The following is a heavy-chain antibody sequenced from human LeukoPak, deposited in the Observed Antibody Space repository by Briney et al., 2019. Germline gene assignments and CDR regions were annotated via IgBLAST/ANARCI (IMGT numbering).Heavy chain of an antibody. CDR3: ARARHSSGYYADTIDY. V-gene: IGHV3-11*01. CDR2: ISSSGSII. D-gene: IGHD3-22*01. CDR1: GFTFSDYY. J-gene: IGHJ4*02. Sequence: GGSLRLSCAASGFTFSDYYMSWIRQAPGKGLEWVSYISSSGSIIDYTDSVKGRFTVSRANAKNSLYLQMNSLSAEDTAVYYCARARHSSGYYADTIDYWGQGTLVTVSS.